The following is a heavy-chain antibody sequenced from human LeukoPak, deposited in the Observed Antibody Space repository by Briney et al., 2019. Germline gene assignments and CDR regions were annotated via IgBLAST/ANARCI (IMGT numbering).Heavy chain of an antibody. CDR3: AMDSAWLPLKFDY. J-gene: IGHJ4*02. CDR1: GFTVSSNY. D-gene: IGHD5-24*01. Sequence: GGSLRLSCAASGFTVSSNYMSWVRQAPGKGLEWVSVLYSGGSTYYTDSVKGRFTISRDNSNNTLYLQMNNLRAEDTAVYYCAMDSAWLPLKFDYWGPGTLVAVST. V-gene: IGHV3-66*01. CDR2: LYSGGST.